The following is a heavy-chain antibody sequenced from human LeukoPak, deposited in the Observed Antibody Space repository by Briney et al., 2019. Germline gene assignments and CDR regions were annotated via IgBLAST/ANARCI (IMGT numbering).Heavy chain of an antibody. Sequence: SETLSLTCAVYGGSFSGYYWSWIRQPPGKGLEWIGEINHSGSTNYNPSLKSRVTISVDTSKNQFSLKLSSATAADTAVYYCARGVVVVVVAATRPYYYYYMDVWGKGTTVTVSS. V-gene: IGHV4-34*01. CDR1: GGSFSGYY. CDR2: INHSGST. D-gene: IGHD2-15*01. CDR3: ARGVVVVVVAATRPYYYYYMDV. J-gene: IGHJ6*03.